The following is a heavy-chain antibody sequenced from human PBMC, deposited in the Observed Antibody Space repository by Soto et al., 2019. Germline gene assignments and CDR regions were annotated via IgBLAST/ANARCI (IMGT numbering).Heavy chain of an antibody. Sequence: GESLKISCQGSGYSFTSNWIGWVRQMPGKGLEWMGIINPADSDIKYSPSFQGQVTISADKSIGTAYLQWSSLKASDTAMYYCARHQRDDASRKIDCWGQGTPVTVSS. J-gene: IGHJ4*02. CDR2: INPADSDI. CDR1: GYSFTSNW. CDR3: ARHQRDDASRKIDC. D-gene: IGHD3-16*01. V-gene: IGHV5-51*01.